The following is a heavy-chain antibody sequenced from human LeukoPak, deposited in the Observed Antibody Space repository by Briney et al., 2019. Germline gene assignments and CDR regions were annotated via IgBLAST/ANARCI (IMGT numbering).Heavy chain of an antibody. D-gene: IGHD2-2*01. CDR1: GFTFSSYA. J-gene: IGHJ4*02. CDR3: ALSGGYCSSTSCSEFDY. V-gene: IGHV1-69*01. CDR2: IIPIFGTA. Sequence: PGGSLRLSCAASGFTFSSYAISWVRQAPGQGLEWMGGIIPIFGTANYAQKFQGRVTITADESTSTAYMELSSLRSEDTAVYYCALSGGYCSSTSCSEFDYWGQGTLVTVSS.